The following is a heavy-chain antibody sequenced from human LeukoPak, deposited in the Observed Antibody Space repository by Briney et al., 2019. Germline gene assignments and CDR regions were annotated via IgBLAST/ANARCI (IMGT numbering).Heavy chain of an antibody. J-gene: IGHJ4*02. Sequence: GGSLRLSCAASGFTVSSNYMSWVRQAPGKGLEWVAVIYSGGSTYYADSVKGRFTISRDNSKNTLYLQMNSLRAEDTAVYHCARLDSSGWYSDYWGQGTLVTVSS. CDR1: GFTVSSNY. V-gene: IGHV3-53*01. CDR3: ARLDSSGWYSDY. D-gene: IGHD6-19*01. CDR2: IYSGGST.